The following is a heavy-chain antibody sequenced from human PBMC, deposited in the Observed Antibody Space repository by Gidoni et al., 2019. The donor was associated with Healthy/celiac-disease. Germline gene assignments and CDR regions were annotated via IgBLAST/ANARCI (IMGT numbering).Heavy chain of an antibody. CDR3: ARHNKGPFSQFYFDY. CDR1: GYSFTSYW. Sequence: EVQLVQSGAEVKKPGESLKISCKGSGYSFTSYWIAWVRQMPGKGLEWMGIILPGDSDTRYSPSFQGQVTISADKSISTAYLQWSSLKASDTAMYYCARHNKGPFSQFYFDYWGQGTLVTVSS. J-gene: IGHJ4*02. D-gene: IGHD4-4*01. CDR2: ILPGDSDT. V-gene: IGHV5-51*01.